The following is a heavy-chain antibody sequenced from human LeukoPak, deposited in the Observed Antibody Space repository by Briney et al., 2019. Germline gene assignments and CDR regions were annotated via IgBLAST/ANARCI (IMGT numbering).Heavy chain of an antibody. CDR2: ISSSSTYI. CDR1: GFTFSRDS. V-gene: IGHV3-21*01. Sequence: GGSLRLSCAASGFTFSRDSMNWVRQAPGKGLEWGSSISSSSTYIYYADSVKGRFTISRNNAKNSLHLQMNSLRAEDTAVYYCARGGGYSGYDLDAFDIWGQGTMVTVSS. J-gene: IGHJ3*02. CDR3: ARGGGYSGYDLDAFDI. D-gene: IGHD5-12*01.